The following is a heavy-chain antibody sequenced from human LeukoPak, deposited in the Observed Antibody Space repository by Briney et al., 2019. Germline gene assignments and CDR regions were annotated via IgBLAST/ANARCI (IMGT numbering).Heavy chain of an antibody. Sequence: GGSLRLSCAASGFTFSNAWMSWVRQAPGKGLEWVGRIKSKTDGGTTDYAAPVKGRFTISRDDSKNTLYLQMNSLKTEDTAVYYCTTGIAVAGTDCHYYYMDVWGKGTTVTVSS. CDR2: IKSKTDGGTT. V-gene: IGHV3-15*01. J-gene: IGHJ6*03. CDR3: TTGIAVAGTDCHYYYMDV. D-gene: IGHD6-19*01. CDR1: GFTFSNAW.